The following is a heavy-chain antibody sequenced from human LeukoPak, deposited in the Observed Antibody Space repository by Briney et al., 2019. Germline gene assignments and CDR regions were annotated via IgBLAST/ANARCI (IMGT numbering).Heavy chain of an antibody. D-gene: IGHD6-19*01. CDR3: ARDRQQWLEGDAFDI. CDR2: INSDGSST. CDR1: GFSFSSYW. V-gene: IGHV3-74*01. J-gene: IGHJ3*02. Sequence: PGGSLRLSCAASGFSFSSYWMHWVRQAPGKGLVCVSRINSDGSSTSYADSVKGRFTISRDNAKNTLYLQMNSLRAEDTAVYYCARDRQQWLEGDAFDIWGQGTMVTVSS.